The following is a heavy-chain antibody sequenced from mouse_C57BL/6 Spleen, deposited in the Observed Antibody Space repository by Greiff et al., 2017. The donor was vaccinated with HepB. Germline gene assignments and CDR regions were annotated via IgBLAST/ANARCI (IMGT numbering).Heavy chain of an antibody. V-gene: IGHV1-59*01. CDR1: GYTFTSYW. J-gene: IGHJ4*01. CDR3: ARENYYGSSYMDY. D-gene: IGHD1-1*01. CDR2: IDPSDSYT. Sequence: QVQLQQPGAELVRPGPSVKLSCKASGYTFTSYWMHWVKQRPGQGLEWIGVIDPSDSYTNYNQKFKGKATLTVDTSSSTAYMQLSSLTSEDSAVYYCARENYYGSSYMDYWGQGTSVTVSS.